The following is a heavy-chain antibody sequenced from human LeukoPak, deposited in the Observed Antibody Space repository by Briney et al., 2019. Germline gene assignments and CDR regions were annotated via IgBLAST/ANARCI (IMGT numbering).Heavy chain of an antibody. CDR2: IYSGVST. Sequence: GGSLRLSCAASGFTVSSNYMSGVRQAPGKGLEWVSVIYSGVSTYYTNSVKGRFTTSRDNSKNTLYLQMNSLKAEDTAVYYCARDPDGYRQGHHFDYWGQGTLVTVSS. D-gene: IGHD5-18*01. CDR1: GFTVSSNY. V-gene: IGHV3-66*01. CDR3: ARDPDGYRQGHHFDY. J-gene: IGHJ4*02.